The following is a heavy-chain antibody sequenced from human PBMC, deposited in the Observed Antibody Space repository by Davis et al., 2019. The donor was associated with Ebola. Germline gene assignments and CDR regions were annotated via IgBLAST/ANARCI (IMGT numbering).Heavy chain of an antibody. CDR3: ARGVGELFRYYFDY. CDR2: MWFVGSNK. Sequence: PGGSLRLSCAASGFSFSSYGIHWVRQAPGKGLEWVAVMWFVGSNKYYADSVKGRFTISRDNSKNTLYLQMNSLRAEDTAVYYCARGVGELFRYYFDYWGQGTLVTVSS. D-gene: IGHD3-10*01. J-gene: IGHJ4*02. CDR1: GFSFSSYG. V-gene: IGHV3-33*01.